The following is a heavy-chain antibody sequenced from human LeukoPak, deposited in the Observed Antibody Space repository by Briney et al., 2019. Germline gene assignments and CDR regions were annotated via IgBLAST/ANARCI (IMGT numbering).Heavy chain of an antibody. J-gene: IGHJ6*04. CDR1: GFTFSSYR. CDR3: AELGITMIGGV. V-gene: IGHV3-7*01. CDR2: LKQDGSEK. D-gene: IGHD3-10*02. Sequence: PGGSLRLFCAVSGFTFSSYRMSWVREATGKGLEWVANLKQDGSEKYDVDSVKGRFTISRDNAKNSLYLQRNSLRAEDTAVYYCAELGITMIGGVWGKGTTVTISS.